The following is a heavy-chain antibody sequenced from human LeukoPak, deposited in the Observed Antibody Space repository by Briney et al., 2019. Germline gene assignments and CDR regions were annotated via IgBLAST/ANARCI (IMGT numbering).Heavy chain of an antibody. CDR3: ARISRSSSSIDY. CDR2: IYHSGST. J-gene: IGHJ4*02. CDR1: GGSISGGYY. D-gene: IGHD6-6*01. Sequence: KPSGTLSLTCTVSGGSISGGYYWGWIRQPPGKGLEWIGSIYHSGSTYYNPSLKSRVTLSVDTSKNQFSLKLSSVTAADTAVYYCARISRSSSSIDYWGQGTLVTVSS. V-gene: IGHV4-38-2*02.